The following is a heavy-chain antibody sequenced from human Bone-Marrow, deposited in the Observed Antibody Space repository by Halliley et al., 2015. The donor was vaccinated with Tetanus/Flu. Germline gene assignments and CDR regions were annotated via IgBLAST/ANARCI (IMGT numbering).Heavy chain of an antibody. Sequence: SLRLSCAASGFTFGNYAMTWVRQAPGNGLEWVSSISGSGSGTKYADSVKGRFTISRDNPANTLYLQMNSLRAEDTAVYYCAKSMMYYFHGLDVWGQGASVTVSS. V-gene: IGHV3-23*01. J-gene: IGHJ6*02. D-gene: IGHD3-10*01. CDR1: GFTFGNYA. CDR3: AKSMMYYFHGLDV. CDR2: ISGSGSGT.